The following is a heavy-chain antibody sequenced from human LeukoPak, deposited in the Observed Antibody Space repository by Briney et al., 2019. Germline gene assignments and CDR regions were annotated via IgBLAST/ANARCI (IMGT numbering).Heavy chain of an antibody. CDR1: GFTFSSYE. J-gene: IGHJ4*02. V-gene: IGHV3-30*04. CDR3: ARELAVADTFDY. D-gene: IGHD6-19*01. CDR2: ISYDGSNK. Sequence: GGSLRLSCAASGFTFSSYEMNWVRQAPGKGLEWVALISYDGSNKYYADSVRGRFTISRDNSKNTLYLQIHSLRAEDTAMYYCARELAVADTFDYWGQGTLVTVSS.